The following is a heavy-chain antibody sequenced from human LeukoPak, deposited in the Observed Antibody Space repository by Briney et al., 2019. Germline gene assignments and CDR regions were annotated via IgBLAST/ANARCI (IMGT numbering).Heavy chain of an antibody. CDR2: ITSTGGTI. J-gene: IGHJ4*02. CDR3: ARSGRIAAAGRIDY. D-gene: IGHD6-25*01. Sequence: GGSLRLSCAASGFSFSDYYMSWIRQAPGKGLEWVSYITSTGGTIYYADSVKGRFTISRDNAKNSLYLQMNSLRVEDTAVYYCARSGRIAAAGRIDYWGQGILVTVSS. V-gene: IGHV3-11*01. CDR1: GFSFSDYY.